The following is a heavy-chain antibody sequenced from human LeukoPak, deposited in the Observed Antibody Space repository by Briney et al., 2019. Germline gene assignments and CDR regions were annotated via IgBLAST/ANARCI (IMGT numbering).Heavy chain of an antibody. J-gene: IGHJ6*02. V-gene: IGHV4-59*01. CDR2: VYYSGST. CDR3: ARDRRGYSGYVPGYGMDV. D-gene: IGHD5-12*01. CDR1: GGSISTYY. Sequence: SETLSLTCTVSGGSISTYYWSWIRQPPGKGLEWIWFVYYSGSTEYNPSLKSRVTISADTSKNQFSLKLSSVTAADTAVYFCARDRRGYSGYVPGYGMDVWGQGTTVTVSS.